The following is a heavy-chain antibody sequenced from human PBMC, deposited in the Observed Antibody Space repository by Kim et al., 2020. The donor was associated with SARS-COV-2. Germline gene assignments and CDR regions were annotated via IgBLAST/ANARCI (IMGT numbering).Heavy chain of an antibody. J-gene: IGHJ6*02. CDR3: AREPGTIFGVGGTYYYYGMDV. CDR2: INPNSGGT. CDR1: GYTFTGYY. D-gene: IGHD3-3*01. Sequence: ASVKVSCKASGYTFTGYYMHWVRQAPGQGLEWMGWINPNSGGTNYAQKFQGRVTMTRDTSISTAYMELSRLRSDDTAVYYCAREPGTIFGVGGTYYYYGMDVWGQGTTVTVSS. V-gene: IGHV1-2*02.